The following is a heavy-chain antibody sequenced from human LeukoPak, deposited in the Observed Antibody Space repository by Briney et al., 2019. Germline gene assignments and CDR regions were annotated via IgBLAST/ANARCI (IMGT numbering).Heavy chain of an antibody. CDR2: IYHSGST. J-gene: IGHJ5*02. CDR1: GGSISTYY. Sequence: SETLSLTCTVSGGSISTYYWSWIRQPPGEGLEWIGYIYHSGSTNYNPSLKSRVTISVDTSKNQFSLKLSSVTAADTAVYYCAKLLWFGEADNWLDPWGQGTLVTVSS. CDR3: AKLLWFGEADNWLDP. V-gene: IGHV4-59*01. D-gene: IGHD3-10*01.